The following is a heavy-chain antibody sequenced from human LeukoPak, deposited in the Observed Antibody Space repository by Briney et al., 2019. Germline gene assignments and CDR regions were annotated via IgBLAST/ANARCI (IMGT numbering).Heavy chain of an antibody. CDR1: GYTFTGYY. CDR3: ARAGYLFFEWLLYLFDY. J-gene: IGHJ4*02. V-gene: IGHV1-2*02. D-gene: IGHD3-3*01. Sequence: VASVKVSCKASGYTFTGYYMHWVRQAPGQGLEWMGWINPNSGGTNYAQKFQGRVTMTRDTSISTAYMELSRLRSDDTAVYYCARAGYLFFEWLLYLFDYWGQGTLVTVSS. CDR2: INPNSGGT.